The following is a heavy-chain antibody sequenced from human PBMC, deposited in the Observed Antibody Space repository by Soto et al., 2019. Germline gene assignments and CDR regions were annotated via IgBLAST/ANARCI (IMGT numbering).Heavy chain of an antibody. Sequence: GGSLRLSCAASGFTFSSYGMHWVRQAPGKGLEWVAVISYDGSNKYYADSVKGRFTISRDNSKNTLYLQMNSLRAEDTAVYYCAKDRGCSSTSCYRITTVMRYGMDVWGQGTTVTVSS. CDR3: AKDRGCSSTSCYRITTVMRYGMDV. J-gene: IGHJ6*02. D-gene: IGHD2-2*02. V-gene: IGHV3-30*18. CDR1: GFTFSSYG. CDR2: ISYDGSNK.